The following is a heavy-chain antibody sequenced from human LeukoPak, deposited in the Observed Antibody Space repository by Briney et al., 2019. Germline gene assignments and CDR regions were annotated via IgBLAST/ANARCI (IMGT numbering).Heavy chain of an antibody. CDR1: GITISSYA. CDR3: ARDRSYGGNSGMDY. Sequence: GGSLRLSCAASGITISSYAMHWVRKAPGKGLVLVSRINSDGSSTSYADSVKGRFTISRDNAKNTLYLQMNSLRAEDTAVYYCARDRSYGGNSGMDYWGQGTLVTVSS. D-gene: IGHD4-23*01. CDR2: INSDGSST. V-gene: IGHV3-74*01. J-gene: IGHJ4*02.